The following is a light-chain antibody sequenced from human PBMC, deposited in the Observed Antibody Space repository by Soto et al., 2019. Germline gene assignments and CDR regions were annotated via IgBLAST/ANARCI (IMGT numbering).Light chain of an antibody. Sequence: DIVMTQSPLSLSVTPGEPASISCRSSQSLLFSNGANYLDWYLQKPGQSPQLLIYLGSNRASGVPDRFSGSGSAIDFTLKISRVEAEDVGIYYCMQALQTPLTFGGGTKVEIK. CDR3: MQALQTPLT. V-gene: IGKV2-28*01. CDR1: QSLLFSNGANY. J-gene: IGKJ4*01. CDR2: LGS.